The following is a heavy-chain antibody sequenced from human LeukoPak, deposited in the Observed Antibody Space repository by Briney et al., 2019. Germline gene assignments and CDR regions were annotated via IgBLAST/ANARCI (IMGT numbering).Heavy chain of an antibody. CDR1: GFTFSTYN. V-gene: IGHV3-21*04. Sequence: GGSLRLSCAASGFTFSTYNMNWVRQAPGKGLEWVSSITSSSTYIYYADSVKGRFTISRDNAKNSLYLQMNSLRAEDTAVYYCAKVKYRAVAGHFDYWGQGTLVTVSS. D-gene: IGHD6-19*01. CDR2: ITSSSTYI. CDR3: AKVKYRAVAGHFDY. J-gene: IGHJ4*02.